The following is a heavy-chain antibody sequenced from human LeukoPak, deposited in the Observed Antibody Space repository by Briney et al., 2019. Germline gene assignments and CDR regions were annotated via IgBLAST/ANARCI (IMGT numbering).Heavy chain of an antibody. V-gene: IGHV3-21*01. Sequence: GGSLRLSCVASGFTFSFYSMNWVRQAPGKGLEWVSSISRSSSYIHYAGSVRGRFTISRDNAKNSLYLQMNSLRAEDTAVYYCARDGDTAMVTDYWGQGTLVTVSS. CDR1: GFTFSFYS. D-gene: IGHD5-18*01. CDR2: ISRSSSYI. CDR3: ARDGDTAMVTDY. J-gene: IGHJ4*02.